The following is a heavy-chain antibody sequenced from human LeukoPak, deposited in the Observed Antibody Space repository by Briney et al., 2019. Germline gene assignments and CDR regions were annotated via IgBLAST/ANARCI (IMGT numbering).Heavy chain of an antibody. V-gene: IGHV4-59*05. CDR2: IYYSGST. CDR3: ARHGGGSYYDY. CDR1: GGSIGSYY. D-gene: IGHD1-26*01. Sequence: SETLSLTCIVSGGSIGSYYWSWIRQPPGKGLEWIGSIYYSGSTYYNPSLKSRVTISVDTSKNQFSLKLSSVTAADTAVYYCARHGGGSYYDYWGQGTLVTVSS. J-gene: IGHJ4*02.